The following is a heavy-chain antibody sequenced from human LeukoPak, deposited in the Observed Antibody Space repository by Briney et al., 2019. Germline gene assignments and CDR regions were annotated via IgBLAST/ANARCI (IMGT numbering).Heavy chain of an antibody. V-gene: IGHV4-39*07. CDR1: GDSISSSSYY. CDR3: AREARELLNFIDY. J-gene: IGHJ4*02. Sequence: SETLSLTCTVSGDSISSSSYYWGWLRQPPGKGLEWIGSIYYSGSTYYNPSLKSRVTISEDTSKNQFSLKLSSVTAADTAVYYCAREARELLNFIDYWGQGTLVTVSS. CDR2: IYYSGST. D-gene: IGHD1-26*01.